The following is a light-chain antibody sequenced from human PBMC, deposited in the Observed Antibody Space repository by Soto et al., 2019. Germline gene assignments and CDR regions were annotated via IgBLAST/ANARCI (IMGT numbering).Light chain of an antibody. CDR3: QQRSNWPPLFT. V-gene: IGKV3-11*01. J-gene: IGKJ3*01. CDR1: QSVSSY. Sequence: ELLLTQSPATLSCSPGKSATLSCRASQSVSSYLAWYQQKPGQAPRLLIYDASNRATGIPARFSGSGSGTDFTLTISSLEPEDFAVYYCQQRSNWPPLFTFGPGTKVDIK. CDR2: DAS.